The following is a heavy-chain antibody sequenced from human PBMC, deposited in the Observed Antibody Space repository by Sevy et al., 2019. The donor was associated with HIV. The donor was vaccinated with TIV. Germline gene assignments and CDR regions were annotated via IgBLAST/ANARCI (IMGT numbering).Heavy chain of an antibody. CDR3: LRRSTGTFGH. J-gene: IGHJ4*02. CDR2: INSDGKIK. Sequence: GGSLRLSCAASGFTLSIYWMHWVRQVPGKGLVWVSHINSDGKIKRYADSVEGRFTISRDNAEKTVYLQMNSLRADDTAVYYSLRRSTGTFGHWGQGTLVTVSS. V-gene: IGHV3-74*01. CDR1: GFTLSIYW. D-gene: IGHD3-9*01.